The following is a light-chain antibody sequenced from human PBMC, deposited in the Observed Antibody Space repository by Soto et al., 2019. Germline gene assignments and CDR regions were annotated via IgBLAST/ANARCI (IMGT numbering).Light chain of an antibody. Sequence: QSALTQPASVSGSPGQSITISCTGTSSDVGSYNLVSWYQQHPGKAPKHMIYEGSKRPSGVSNRFSGSKSGNTASLTISGLQAEDEADYYCCSYAGSSTSVFGGGTKLTVL. CDR2: EGS. J-gene: IGLJ2*01. V-gene: IGLV2-23*01. CDR3: CSYAGSSTSV. CDR1: SSDVGSYNL.